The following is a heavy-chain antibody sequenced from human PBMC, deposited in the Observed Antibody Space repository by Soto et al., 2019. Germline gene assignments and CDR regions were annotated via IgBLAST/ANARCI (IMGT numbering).Heavy chain of an antibody. V-gene: IGHV3-13*01. CDR1: GFTFSSYD. Sequence: PGGSLRLSCAASGFTFSSYDMHWVRQATGKGLEWVSAIGTAGDTYYPGSVKGRFTISRENAKNSLYLQMNSLRAGDAAVYYCARGISPRGYCGGDFYESYYHYYMDVWGTGTTVTLSS. J-gene: IGHJ6*03. CDR2: IGTAGDT. D-gene: IGHD2-21*01. CDR3: ARGISPRGYCGGDFYESYYHYYMDV.